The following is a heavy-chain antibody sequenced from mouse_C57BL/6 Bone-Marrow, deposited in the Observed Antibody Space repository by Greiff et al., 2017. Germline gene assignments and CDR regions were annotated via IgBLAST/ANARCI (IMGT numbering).Heavy chain of an antibody. D-gene: IGHD1-1*01. V-gene: IGHV14-4*01. CDR1: GFNIKDDY. CDR2: IDTENGDT. Sequence: VQLQQSGAELVRPGASVKLSCTASGFNIKDDYMHWVKQRPEQGLEWIGWIDTENGDTEYAAKFQGKATLTADTSSNTPYLQLSSRTSGDTAIYSCICVYDGSINCFAYWGQGTTRPVAS. J-gene: IGHJ2*01. CDR3: ICVYDGSINCFAY.